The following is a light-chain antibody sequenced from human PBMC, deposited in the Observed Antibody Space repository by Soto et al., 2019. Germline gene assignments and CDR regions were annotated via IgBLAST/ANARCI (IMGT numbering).Light chain of an antibody. CDR3: QQYVRSPYT. Sequence: EIVLTQSPGSLSLTPGERATLSCRASQSISSTYIAWYQQKRGQAPRLLIFGASSRANGIPDRFSGSGSGTDFSLTISRLEPEDSAVYFCQQYVRSPYTFGPGTKVDIK. CDR2: GAS. V-gene: IGKV3-20*01. CDR1: QSISSTY. J-gene: IGKJ3*01.